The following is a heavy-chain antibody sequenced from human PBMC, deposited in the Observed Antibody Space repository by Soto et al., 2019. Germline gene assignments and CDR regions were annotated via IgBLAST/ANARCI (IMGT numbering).Heavy chain of an antibody. V-gene: IGHV3-7*01. J-gene: IGHJ6*03. CDR3: AGLYYDIFPGVDYYYYMDV. CDR1: GFTFSSYG. CDR2: IKQDGSEK. D-gene: IGHD3-9*01. Sequence: GGSLRLSCAASGFTFSSYGMHWVRQAPGKGLEWVANIKQDGSEKYYVDSVKGRFTISRDNAKNSLYLQMNSLRAEDTAVYYCAGLYYDIFPGVDYYYYMDVWGKGTTVTVSS.